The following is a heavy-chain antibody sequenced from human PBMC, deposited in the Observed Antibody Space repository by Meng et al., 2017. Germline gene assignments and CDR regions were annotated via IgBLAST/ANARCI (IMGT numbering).Heavy chain of an antibody. J-gene: IGHJ4*02. V-gene: IGHV4-34*01. CDR2: INHRGRT. CDR1: GGSLIGYS. Sequence: QVQLQQWGAGLLKPSATLSLTCAVDGGSLIGYSWSWIRQPPGKGLEWIGEINHRGRTNYNPSLKSRVTISVDTSKNQFSLKLSSVTAADTAVYYCASSGYSYGYRFDYWGQGTLVTVSS. CDR3: ASSGYSYGYRFDY. D-gene: IGHD5-18*01.